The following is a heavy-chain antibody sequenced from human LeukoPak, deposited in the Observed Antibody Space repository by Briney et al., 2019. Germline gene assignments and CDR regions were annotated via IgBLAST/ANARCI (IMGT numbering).Heavy chain of an antibody. Sequence: GGSLILSCAASGFTFSSYSMNWVRQAPGKGLEWVSSISSSSSYIYYADSVKGRFTISRDNAKNSLYLQMNSLRAEDTAVYYCARSTRGSGYPNDYWGQGTLVTVSS. CDR3: ARSTRGSGYPNDY. D-gene: IGHD3-22*01. V-gene: IGHV3-21*01. J-gene: IGHJ4*02. CDR1: GFTFSSYS. CDR2: ISSSSSYI.